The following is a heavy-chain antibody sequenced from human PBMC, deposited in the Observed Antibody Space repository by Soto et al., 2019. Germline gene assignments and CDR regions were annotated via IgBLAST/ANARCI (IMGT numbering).Heavy chain of an antibody. J-gene: IGHJ4*02. D-gene: IGHD3-22*01. CDR2: ISAYNGNT. CDR1: GYTFTSYG. CDR3: AKVRRYYYDSSVYYPAPYYFDY. Sequence: ASVKVSCKASGYTFTSYGISWVRQAPGQGLEWMGWISAYNGNTNYAQKLQGRVTMTTDTSTSTAYMELRSLRSDDTAVYYCAKVRRYYYDSSVYYPAPYYFDYWGQGTLVTVSP. V-gene: IGHV1-18*04.